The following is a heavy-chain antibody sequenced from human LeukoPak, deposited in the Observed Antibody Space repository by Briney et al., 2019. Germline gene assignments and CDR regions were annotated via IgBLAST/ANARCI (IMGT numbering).Heavy chain of an antibody. D-gene: IGHD3-16*01. CDR2: IYSSGST. CDR3: ARENRYAGYALDY. J-gene: IGHJ4*02. Sequence: SETLSLTCTVSGGSISDYYWSWIRQPAGKGLAWIGRIYSSGSTNSHPALKSRVTMSVDTSKNQVSLMLSSVTAADTAVYFCARENRYAGYALDYWGRGALVTVSS. V-gene: IGHV4-4*07. CDR1: GGSISDYY.